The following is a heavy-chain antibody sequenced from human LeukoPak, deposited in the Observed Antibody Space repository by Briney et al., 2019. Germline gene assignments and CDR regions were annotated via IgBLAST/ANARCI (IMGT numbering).Heavy chain of an antibody. Sequence: PGGSLRLSCAASGFTFSDYYMIWIRQAPGKGLEWGSYISSSGSTIYYADSVKGRFTISRDNAKNSLYLQMNSLRDEDTAVYYCARDAYCSSTSCYKGTIFDYWGQGTLVTVSS. J-gene: IGHJ4*02. V-gene: IGHV3-11*04. CDR1: GFTFSDYY. CDR2: ISSSGSTI. D-gene: IGHD2-2*02. CDR3: ARDAYCSSTSCYKGTIFDY.